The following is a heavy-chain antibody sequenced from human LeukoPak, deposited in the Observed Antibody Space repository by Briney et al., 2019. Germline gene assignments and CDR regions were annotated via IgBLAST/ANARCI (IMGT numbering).Heavy chain of an antibody. CDR2: INHSGST. Sequence: SETLSLTCAVYGGSFSGYYWSWIRQPPGKGLEWIGEINHSGSTNYNPSLKSRVTISVDTSKNQFSLKLSSVTAADTAVYYCARESPATPLTFDTWGQGTMVTVSS. J-gene: IGHJ3*02. V-gene: IGHV4-34*01. CDR3: ARESPATPLTFDT. CDR1: GGSFSGYY. D-gene: IGHD2-15*01.